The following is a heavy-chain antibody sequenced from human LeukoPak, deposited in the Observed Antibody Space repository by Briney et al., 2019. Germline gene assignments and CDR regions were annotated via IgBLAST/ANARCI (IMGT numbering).Heavy chain of an antibody. CDR1: GFTFSDYY. D-gene: IGHD5/OR15-5a*01. CDR2: INSSGTNI. CDR3: ARVYELREEDYYYYYMDV. J-gene: IGHJ6*03. Sequence: GGSLRLSCAASGFTFSDYYMSWIRQAPGKGLEWVSYINSSGTNIYYADSVKGRFTISRDNAKNSLYLQMNSLRAEDTALYYCARVYELREEDYYYYYMDVWGKGTTVTVSS. V-gene: IGHV3-11*01.